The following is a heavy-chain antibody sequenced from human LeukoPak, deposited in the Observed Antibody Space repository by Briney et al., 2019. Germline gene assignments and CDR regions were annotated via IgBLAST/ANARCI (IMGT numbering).Heavy chain of an antibody. CDR1: GGSISGYY. D-gene: IGHD3-3*01. CDR3: ARARDGGYYIFDY. Sequence: SETLSLTCTVSGGSISGYYWSWIRQPPGKGLEWIGYIYYSGSTNYNPSLKSRVTISVDTSKNQFSLKLSSVTAADTAVYYCARARDGGYYIFDYWGQGTLVTVSS. V-gene: IGHV4-59*01. J-gene: IGHJ4*02. CDR2: IYYSGST.